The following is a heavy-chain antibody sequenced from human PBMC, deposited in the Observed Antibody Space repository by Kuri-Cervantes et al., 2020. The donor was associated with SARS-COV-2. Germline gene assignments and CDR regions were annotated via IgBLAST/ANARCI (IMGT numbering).Heavy chain of an antibody. CDR1: GFTFTTYS. V-gene: IGHV3-30-3*01. Sequence: GESLKISFAAAGFTFTTYSMNWVRQAPGKGLEWVGLISYDGSNKYYADSVKGRFTISRDNSKNTLYLQINSLRAEDTAVYYCASLRSSAYYYDLPSDQWGQGTLVTVSS. CDR3: ASLRSSAYYYDLPSDQ. CDR2: ISYDGSNK. D-gene: IGHD3-22*01. J-gene: IGHJ4*02.